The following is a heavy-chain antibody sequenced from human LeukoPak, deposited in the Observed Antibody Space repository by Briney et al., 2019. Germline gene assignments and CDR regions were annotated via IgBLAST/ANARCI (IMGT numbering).Heavy chain of an antibody. V-gene: IGHV3-48*04. J-gene: IGHJ3*02. D-gene: IGHD3-9*01. CDR1: GFTFSSYA. CDR3: ARSLYYDILTGYIGPFDK. Sequence: GGSLRLSCAASGFTFSSYAMHWVRQAPGKGLEWVSYITSSSSTIYYADSVKGRFTISRDNAKNSLYLQMNSLRAEDTAVYYCARSLYYDILTGYIGPFDKWGQGTMVTVSS. CDR2: ITSSSSTI.